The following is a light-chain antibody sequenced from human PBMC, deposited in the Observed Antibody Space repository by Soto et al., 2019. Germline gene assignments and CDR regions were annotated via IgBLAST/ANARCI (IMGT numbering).Light chain of an antibody. V-gene: IGKV1-5*03. Sequence: QSTQAATTLSASLGDRVTITCRASQTISSWLAWYQQKPGKAPKLLIYKASTLKSGVPSRFSGSGSGTEFTLTISSLQPDDFATYYCQHYNSYSEAFGQGTKV. CDR3: QHYNSYSEA. J-gene: IGKJ1*01. CDR2: KAS. CDR1: QTISSW.